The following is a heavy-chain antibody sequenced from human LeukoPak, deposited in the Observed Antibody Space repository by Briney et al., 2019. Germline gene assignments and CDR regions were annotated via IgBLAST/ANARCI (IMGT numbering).Heavy chain of an antibody. V-gene: IGHV1-69*13. D-gene: IGHD1-26*01. CDR3: ARGDGPREDFDY. Sequence: SVKVSCKASGGTFSSYAISWVRQAPGQGLEWMGGIIPIFGTANYAQKFQGTVTITADESTSTAYMELSSLRSEDTAVYYCARGDGPREDFDYWGQGTLVTVSS. CDR2: IIPIFGTA. J-gene: IGHJ4*02. CDR1: GGTFSSYA.